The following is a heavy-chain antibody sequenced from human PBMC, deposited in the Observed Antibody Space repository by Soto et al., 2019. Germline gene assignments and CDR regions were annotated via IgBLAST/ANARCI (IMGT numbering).Heavy chain of an antibody. CDR1: GYTFTGYY. CDR3: ARGAPPILDGYCGGDCSAYNWFDP. Sequence: QVQLVQSGAEVKKPGASVKVSCKASGYTFTGYYMHWVRQAPGQGLEWMGWINPNSGGTNYAQKFQGWVTMTRDTSISTAYMELSRLRSDDTAVYYCARGAPPILDGYCGGDCSAYNWFDPWGHGTLVTVSS. CDR2: INPNSGGT. D-gene: IGHD2-21*02. J-gene: IGHJ5*02. V-gene: IGHV1-2*04.